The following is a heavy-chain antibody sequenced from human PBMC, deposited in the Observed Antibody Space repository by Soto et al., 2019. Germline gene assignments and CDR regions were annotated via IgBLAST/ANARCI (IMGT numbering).Heavy chain of an antibody. J-gene: IGHJ4*02. CDR3: ARGGGSYYATGXFDY. Sequence: SETLSLTCTVSGGSISSGGYYWSWIRQHPGKGLEWIGYIYYSGSTYYNPSLKSRVTISVDTSKNQFSLKLSSVTAADTAVYYCARGGGSYYATGXFDYWGQGTLVTVSS. V-gene: IGHV4-31*03. CDR1: GGSISSGGYY. CDR2: IYYSGST. D-gene: IGHD1-26*01.